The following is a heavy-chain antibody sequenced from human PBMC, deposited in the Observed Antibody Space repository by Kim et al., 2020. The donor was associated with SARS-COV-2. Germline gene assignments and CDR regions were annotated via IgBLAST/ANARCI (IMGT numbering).Heavy chain of an antibody. Sequence: SETLSLTCAVSGGSISSGGYSWSWIRQPPGKGLEWIGYIYYSGSTYYNPSLKSRVIISVDRSKNQFSLKLSSVTAADTAVYYCASAAAAIFDYWGQGTLVTASS. CDR3: ASAAAAIFDY. CDR2: IYYSGST. CDR1: GGSISSGGYS. D-gene: IGHD6-13*01. V-gene: IGHV4-30-2*01. J-gene: IGHJ4*02.